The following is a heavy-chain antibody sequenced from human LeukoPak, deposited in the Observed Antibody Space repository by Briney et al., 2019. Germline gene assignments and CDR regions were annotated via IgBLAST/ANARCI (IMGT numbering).Heavy chain of an antibody. CDR3: ARLNDGFDI. Sequence: GESLKISCQGSVYRFTRYWIAWVRQMPGKGLQWMGIIDPGDSETRYSPAFQGQVTITADKSISTAYLQWSSLKASDTAMYYCARLNDGFDIWGQGAMVIVSS. V-gene: IGHV5-51*01. J-gene: IGHJ3*02. CDR1: VYRFTRYW. CDR2: IDPGDSET.